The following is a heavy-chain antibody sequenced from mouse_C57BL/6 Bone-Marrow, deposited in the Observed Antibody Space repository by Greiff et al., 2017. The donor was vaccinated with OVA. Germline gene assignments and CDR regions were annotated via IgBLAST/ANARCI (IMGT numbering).Heavy chain of an antibody. CDR3: ARDLGTFWYFDV. J-gene: IGHJ1*03. V-gene: IGHV5-4*01. CDR1: GFTFSSYA. Sequence: EVKLMESGGGLVKPGGSLKLSCAASGFTFSSYAMSWVRQTPEKRLEWVATISDGGSYTYYPDTVKGRFTISRDHAKNNLYLQMSHLKSEDTAMYYCARDLGTFWYFDVWGTGTTVTVSS. D-gene: IGHD4-1*01. CDR2: ISDGGSYT.